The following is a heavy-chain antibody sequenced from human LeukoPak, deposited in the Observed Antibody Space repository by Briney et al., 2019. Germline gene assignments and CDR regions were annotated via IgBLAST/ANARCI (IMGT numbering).Heavy chain of an antibody. CDR2: TYYSGST. J-gene: IGHJ3*02. D-gene: IGHD2-15*01. Sequence: PSGTLSLTCTVSGDSIGSSSNYWGWIRQPPGKGLEWIGSTYYSGSTYYNPSLKSRVTISVDTSKNQFSLKLSSVTAADTAVYYCRMVAARATVTTSAFDIWGQGTMVTVSS. V-gene: IGHV4-39*07. CDR3: RMVAARATVTTSAFDI. CDR1: GDSIGSSSNY.